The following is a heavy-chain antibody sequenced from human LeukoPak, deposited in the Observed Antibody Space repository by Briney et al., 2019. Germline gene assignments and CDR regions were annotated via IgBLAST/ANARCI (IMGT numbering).Heavy chain of an antibody. CDR1: GYTFTSYD. D-gene: IGHD3-10*01. J-gene: IGHJ6*03. CDR2: MNPNSGNT. Sequence: GASVKVSCKASGYTFTSYDINWVRQATGQGLEWMGWMNPNSGNTGYAQKFQGRVTMTRNTSISTAYMELSSLRSEDTAVYYCATRSPGDYYYYMDVWGKGTTVTISS. V-gene: IGHV1-8*01. CDR3: ATRSPGDYYYYMDV.